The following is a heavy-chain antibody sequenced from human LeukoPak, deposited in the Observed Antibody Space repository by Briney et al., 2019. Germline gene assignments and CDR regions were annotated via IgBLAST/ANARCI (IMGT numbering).Heavy chain of an antibody. CDR2: IYYSGST. D-gene: IGHD4-17*01. V-gene: IGHV4-59*12. CDR3: AGGRTTVTDLDY. J-gene: IGHJ4*02. Sequence: SETLSLTCTVSGGSISSYYWSWFRQPPGKGLEWIGYIYYSGSTDYNPSLESRVTISADTSKNQFSLKLNSVTAADTAVYYCAGGRTTVTDLDYWGQGTLVTVSS. CDR1: GGSISSYY.